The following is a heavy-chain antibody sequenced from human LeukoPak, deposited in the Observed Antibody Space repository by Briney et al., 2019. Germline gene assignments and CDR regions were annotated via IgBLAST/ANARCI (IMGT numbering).Heavy chain of an antibody. CDR1: GFTFYMYA. CDR3: AKDRALIVVVLDY. CDR2: MCGTAGCT. J-gene: IGHJ4*02. Sequence: GGSLTLSCAASGFTFYMYAMSWVRQAPGKGLEWVASMCGTAGCTFYPDSVKGRFTISRDNSKNILYLQMNSLRAEDTAVYYCAKDRALIVVVLDYWGQGTLVTVSS. D-gene: IGHD3-22*01. V-gene: IGHV3-23*01.